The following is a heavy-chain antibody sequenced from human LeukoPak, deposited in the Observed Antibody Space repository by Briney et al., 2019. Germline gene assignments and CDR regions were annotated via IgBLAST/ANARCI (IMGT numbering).Heavy chain of an antibody. D-gene: IGHD7-27*01. Sequence: GASVNVSCKASGYTFTGYYMHWVRRAPGQGLEWMGWINPNSGGTNYAQKFQGRVTMTRDTSISTAYMELSRLRSDDTAVYYCARDLRSNWGYAFDIWGQGTMVTVSS. V-gene: IGHV1-2*02. J-gene: IGHJ3*02. CDR2: INPNSGGT. CDR1: GYTFTGYY. CDR3: ARDLRSNWGYAFDI.